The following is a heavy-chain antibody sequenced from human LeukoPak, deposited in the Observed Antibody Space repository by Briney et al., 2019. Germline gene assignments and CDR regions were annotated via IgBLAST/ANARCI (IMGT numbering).Heavy chain of an antibody. CDR3: AKAPYYYGSGSTYYMDV. D-gene: IGHD3-10*01. V-gene: IGHV3-23*01. CDR2: ISGSGGST. Sequence: PGGSLRLSCAASGFTFSSYAMSWVRQAPGKGLEWVLAISGSGGSTYYADSVKGRFTISRDNSKNTLYLQMNSLRAEDTAVYYCAKAPYYYGSGSTYYMDVWGKGTTVTVSS. CDR1: GFTFSSYA. J-gene: IGHJ6*03.